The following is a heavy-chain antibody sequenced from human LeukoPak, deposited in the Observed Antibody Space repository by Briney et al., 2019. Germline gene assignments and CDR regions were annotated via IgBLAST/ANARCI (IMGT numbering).Heavy chain of an antibody. CDR2: ISANNSDT. CDR3: ARCSGASCYNPFDM. D-gene: IGHD2-15*01. Sequence: GASVKVSCKASGYTFTSYGISWVRQAPGQGLEWMGRISANNSDTNYAQKLRGRVTMTTDTSTSTAYMELTSLRSDDSAVYYCARCSGASCYNPFDMWGQGTMVTVSS. CDR1: GYTFTSYG. J-gene: IGHJ3*02. V-gene: IGHV1-18*04.